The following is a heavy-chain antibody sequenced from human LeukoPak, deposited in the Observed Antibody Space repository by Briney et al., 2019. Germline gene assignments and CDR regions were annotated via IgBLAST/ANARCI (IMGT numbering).Heavy chain of an antibody. D-gene: IGHD3-10*01. CDR2: INPNSGGT. J-gene: IGHJ4*02. CDR3: ARDHADYYYGSGSYEDLFDY. Sequence: GASVKVSCKASGYTFTGYYMHWVRQAPGQGLEWMGWINPNSGGTNYAQKFQGRVTMTRDTSISTAYMELSRLRSDDTAVYYCARDHADYYYGSGSYEDLFDYWGQGTLVTVSS. CDR1: GYTFTGYY. V-gene: IGHV1-2*02.